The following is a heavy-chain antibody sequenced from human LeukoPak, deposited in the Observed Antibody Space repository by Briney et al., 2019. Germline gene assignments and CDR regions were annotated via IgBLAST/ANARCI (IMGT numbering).Heavy chain of an antibody. CDR2: ISYDGSSK. Sequence: GGSLRLSCAASGFTFSSYAMHWVRQAPGKGLEWVAVISYDGSSKYYADSVKGRFTISRDNSKNTLYLQMNSLRAEDTAVYYCAREGQDIVVVVAATLPGDYYYGMDVWGQGTTVTVSS. V-gene: IGHV3-30-3*01. CDR1: GFTFSSYA. D-gene: IGHD2-15*01. CDR3: AREGQDIVVVVAATLPGDYYYGMDV. J-gene: IGHJ6*02.